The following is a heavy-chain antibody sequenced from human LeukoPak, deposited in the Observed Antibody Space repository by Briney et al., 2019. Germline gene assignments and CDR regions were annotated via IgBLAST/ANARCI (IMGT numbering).Heavy chain of an antibody. CDR1: GGSISSYY. D-gene: IGHD3-22*01. J-gene: IGHJ4*02. CDR3: ARVNYDSSGDSYYFDY. Sequence: SSETLSLTCTVSGGSISSYYWSWIRQPPGKGLEWIGYIYYSGSTNYNPSLKSRVTISVGTSKNQFSLKLSSVTAADTAVYYCARVNYDSSGDSYYFDYWGQGTLVTVSS. CDR2: IYYSGST. V-gene: IGHV4-59*12.